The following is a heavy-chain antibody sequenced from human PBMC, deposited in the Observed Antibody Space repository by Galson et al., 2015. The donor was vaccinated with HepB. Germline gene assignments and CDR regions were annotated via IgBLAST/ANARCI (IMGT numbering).Heavy chain of an antibody. Sequence: SVKVSCKATGYRFTGYYIHWVREAPGLGLQWMGRINPVSGGTNYPPEFLGRVTRTRDTSITTAYMELNGLTSNDTAVYYCARDQHHPRYGSGSSDHWGRGTLVTVSS. D-gene: IGHD3-10*01. V-gene: IGHV1-2*06. CDR2: INPVSGGT. CDR3: ARDQHHPRYGSGSSDH. CDR1: GYRFTGYY. J-gene: IGHJ4*02.